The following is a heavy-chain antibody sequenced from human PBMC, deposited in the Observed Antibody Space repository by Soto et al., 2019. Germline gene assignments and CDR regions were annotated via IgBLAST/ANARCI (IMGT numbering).Heavy chain of an antibody. V-gene: IGHV4-34*01. CDR2: INHSGST. CDR1: GGSFSGYY. CDR3: AREGSPYCSGGSCYSSWFDP. Sequence: SETLSLTCAVYGGSFSGYYWSWIRQPPGKGLEWIGEINHSGSTNYNPSLKSRVTISVDTSTSTAYMELSSLRSEGTAVYYCAREGSPYCSGGSCYSSWFDPWGQGTLVTVSS. D-gene: IGHD2-15*01. J-gene: IGHJ5*02.